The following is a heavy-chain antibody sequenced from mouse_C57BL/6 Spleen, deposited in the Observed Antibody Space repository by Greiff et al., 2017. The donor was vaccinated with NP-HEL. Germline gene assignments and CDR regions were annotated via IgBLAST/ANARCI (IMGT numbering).Heavy chain of an antibody. J-gene: IGHJ4*01. Sequence: VQLQQSGPELVKPGASVKISCKASGYSFTGYYMNWVKQSPGKSLEWIGEINPSTGGTTYNQKFKAKATLTVYKSSSTSYMQLTSLSSEHSAVYYSARTVTTVVAGPMDYWGQGTSVTVSS. CDR3: ARTVTTVVAGPMDY. D-gene: IGHD1-1*01. CDR2: INPSTGGT. CDR1: GYSFTGYY. V-gene: IGHV1-42*01.